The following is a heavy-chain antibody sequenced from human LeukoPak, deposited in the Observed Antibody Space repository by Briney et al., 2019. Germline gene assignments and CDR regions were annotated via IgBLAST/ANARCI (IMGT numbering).Heavy chain of an antibody. V-gene: IGHV4-61*08. CDR2: IYYSGST. Sequence: SETLSLTCTVSGGSISSGDYYWSWIRQPPGKGLEWIGYIYYSGSTNYNPSLKSRVTISVDTSKNQFSLKLSSVTAADTAVYYCARHLATTGSRSYYFDYWGQGTLVTVSS. D-gene: IGHD6-6*01. CDR1: GGSISSGDYY. CDR3: ARHLATTGSRSYYFDY. J-gene: IGHJ4*02.